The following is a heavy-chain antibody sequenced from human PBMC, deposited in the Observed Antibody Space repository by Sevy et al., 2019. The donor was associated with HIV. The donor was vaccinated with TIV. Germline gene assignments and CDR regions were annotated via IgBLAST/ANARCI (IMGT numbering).Heavy chain of an antibody. CDR1: GFTFSSYW. V-gene: IGHV3-30*18. J-gene: IGHJ4*02. Sequence: GGSLRLSCAASGFTFSSYWMSWVRQAPGKGLEWVAVISYDGSNKYYADSVKGRFTISRDNSKNTLYLQMNSLRAEDTAVYYCAKLIEYSSSWGQGTLVTVSS. CDR2: ISYDGSNK. D-gene: IGHD6-6*01. CDR3: AKLIEYSSS.